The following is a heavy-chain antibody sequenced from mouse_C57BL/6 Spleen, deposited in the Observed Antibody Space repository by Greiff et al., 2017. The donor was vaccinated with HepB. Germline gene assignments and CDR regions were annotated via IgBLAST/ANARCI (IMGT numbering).Heavy chain of an antibody. CDR3: VRVYDYDGYYAMDY. J-gene: IGHJ4*01. CDR2: IRSKSSNYAT. D-gene: IGHD2-4*01. CDR1: GFTFNTYA. V-gene: IGHV10-3*01. Sequence: EADGGLVQPKGSLKLSCAASGFTFNTYAMHWVRQAPGKGLEWVARIRSKSSNYATYYADSVKDRFTISRDDSQSMLYLQMNNLKTEDTAMYYCVRVYDYDGYYAMDYWGQGTSVTVSS.